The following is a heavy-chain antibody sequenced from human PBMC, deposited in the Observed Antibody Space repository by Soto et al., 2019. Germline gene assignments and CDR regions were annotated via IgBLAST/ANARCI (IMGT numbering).Heavy chain of an antibody. CDR1: GFTFSDHY. CDR2: TRNKANSYTT. D-gene: IGHD1-26*01. Sequence: EVQLVESGGGLVQPGGSLRLSCAASGFTFSDHYMDWVRQAPGKGLEWVGRTRNKANSYTTEYAATVKGRFTITRDDSKDSLYLQMNSLKTEYTAVYYCARGGIEWWSYDFDYGGQGTLVTVSS. CDR3: ARGGIEWWSYDFDY. V-gene: IGHV3-72*01. J-gene: IGHJ4*02.